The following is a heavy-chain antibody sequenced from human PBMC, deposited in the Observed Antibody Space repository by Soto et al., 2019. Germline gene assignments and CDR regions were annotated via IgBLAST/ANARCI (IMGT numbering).Heavy chain of an antibody. CDR2: VKSKTDGETA. CDR1: GFSFSDAW. D-gene: IGHD3-22*01. V-gene: IGHV3-15*07. J-gene: IGHJ4*02. Sequence: VQLVESGGGSVKPGGSLRLSCAASGFSFSDAWLNWVRQAPGKGLEWVGRVKSKTDGETADYATFVKGRFTISRDDSKNALYLQMNSLKTEDTAVYYCAAERAYFHDSNGYLSIDFWGQGTLVTVSS. CDR3: AAERAYFHDSNGYLSIDF.